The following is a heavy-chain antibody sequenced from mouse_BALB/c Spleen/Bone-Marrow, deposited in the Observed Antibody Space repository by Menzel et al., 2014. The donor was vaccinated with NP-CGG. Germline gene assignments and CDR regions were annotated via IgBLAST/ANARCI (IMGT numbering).Heavy chain of an antibody. Sequence: LQQSGSELARPGASVKLSCKASGYTFINYWIHWVKQRPGQGLEWIGNFYPGSGTTNYDEKFKTKATLTVDTFSSTAYMQLSSLTSEDSAVYYCTKGNYFFDYWGQGTTLTVSS. J-gene: IGHJ2*01. D-gene: IGHD2-1*01. CDR2: FYPGSGTT. CDR3: TKGNYFFDY. V-gene: IGHV1S22*01. CDR1: GYTFINYW.